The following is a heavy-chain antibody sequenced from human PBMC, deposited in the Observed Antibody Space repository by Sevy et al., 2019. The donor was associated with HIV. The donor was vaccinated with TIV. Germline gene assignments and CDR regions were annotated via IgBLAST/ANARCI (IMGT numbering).Heavy chain of an antibody. J-gene: IGHJ3*01. CDR1: GFIVSRHW. D-gene: IGHD6-25*01. CDR2: IKEDGSGK. CDR3: ARESIAAGVEAFDV. V-gene: IGHV3-7*03. Sequence: GGSLRLSCAASGFIVSRHWMSWVRQAPGKGLEWVANIKEDGSGKYYVDSVKGRFTISKDNAKNSLYLQMNSLRVEDTDVYFCARESIAAGVEAFDVWGQGTMVTVSS.